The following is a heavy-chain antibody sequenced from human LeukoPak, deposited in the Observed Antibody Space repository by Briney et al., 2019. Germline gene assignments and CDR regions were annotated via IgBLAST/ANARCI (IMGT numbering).Heavy chain of an antibody. Sequence: PGGSLRLSRAASGFTFSNHWISWVRQAPGKGLEWVADINPDGSEKNYVDSVKGRFTISRDNVQNSGSLQMNSLRAEDTAVYYCARGHYGRDYWGQGTLVSVSS. CDR2: INPDGSEK. CDR3: ARGHYGRDY. CDR1: GFTFSNHW. D-gene: IGHD4-17*01. J-gene: IGHJ4*02. V-gene: IGHV3-7*01.